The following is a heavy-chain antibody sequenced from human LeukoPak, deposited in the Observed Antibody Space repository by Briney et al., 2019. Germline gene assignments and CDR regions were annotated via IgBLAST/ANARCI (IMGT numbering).Heavy chain of an antibody. CDR1: GGPISRSTYY. D-gene: IGHD6-13*01. CDR3: ASIAAAGNE. J-gene: IGHJ4*02. V-gene: IGHV4-39*01. Sequence: SETLSLTCTVSGGPISRSTYYWGWIRQPPGKGLEWIGSIYYSGSTYYNPSLKSRVTISVDTSKNQFSLKLSSVTPADTAVYYCASIAAAGNEWGQGTLVTVSS. CDR2: IYYSGST.